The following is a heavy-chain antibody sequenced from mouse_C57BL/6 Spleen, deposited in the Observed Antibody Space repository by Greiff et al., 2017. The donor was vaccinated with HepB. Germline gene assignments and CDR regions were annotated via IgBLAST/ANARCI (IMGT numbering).Heavy chain of an antibody. CDR2: IDPSDSET. CDR1: GYTFTSYW. D-gene: IGHD1-1*01. J-gene: IGHJ4*01. Sequence: QVQLQQPGAELVRPGSSVKLSCKASGYTFTSYWMHWVKQRPIQGLEWIGNIDPSDSETHYNQKFKDKATLTVDTSSSTAYMQLSSLTSEDSAVYYCARSPLRGNYAMDYWGQGTSVTVSS. CDR3: ARSPLRGNYAMDY. V-gene: IGHV1-52*01.